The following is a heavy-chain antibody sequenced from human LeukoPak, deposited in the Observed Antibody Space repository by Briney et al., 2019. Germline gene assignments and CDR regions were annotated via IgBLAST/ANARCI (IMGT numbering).Heavy chain of an antibody. Sequence: GGSLRLSCAASGFTFSSYSMNWVRQAPGKGLEWVSSISSSSNYIYYADSMKGRFTISRDNAKNSLYLQMNSLRAEDTAVYYCARAGPNDILTGYLNYWGQGTLVTVSS. V-gene: IGHV3-21*01. CDR3: ARAGPNDILTGYLNY. D-gene: IGHD3-9*01. CDR2: ISSSSNYI. J-gene: IGHJ4*02. CDR1: GFTFSSYS.